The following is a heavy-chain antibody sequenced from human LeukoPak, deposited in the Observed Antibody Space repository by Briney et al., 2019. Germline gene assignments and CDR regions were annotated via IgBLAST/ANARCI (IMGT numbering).Heavy chain of an antibody. CDR2: ISGSGGST. Sequence: GGSLRLSCAASGFTFSTYAMSWVRQAPGKGLEWVSAISGSGGSTYYAGSVKGRFTISRDNSKNTLYLQMNSLRAEDTAVYYCAKVGDSGVYYVYFDYGAQEPRAPAPS. CDR1: GFTFSTYA. D-gene: IGHD3-22*01. J-gene: IGHJ4*02. CDR3: AKVGDSGVYYVYFDY. V-gene: IGHV3-23*01.